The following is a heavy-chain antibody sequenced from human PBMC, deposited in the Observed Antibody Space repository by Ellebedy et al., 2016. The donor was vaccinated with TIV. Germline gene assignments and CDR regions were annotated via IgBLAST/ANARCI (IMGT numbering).Heavy chain of an antibody. J-gene: IGHJ4*02. CDR1: GFTVSGHY. V-gene: IGHV3-53*01. CDR3: ASSRYHYYVGNTIFAY. D-gene: IGHD3-10*02. CDR2: IYTGGNT. Sequence: PGGSLRLSCAVSGFTVSGHYISWVRQAPGKGLEWVSVIYTGGNTYYADSVKGRFTISRDISKNTVSLQMNSMRPEDTAVYYCASSRYHYYVGNTIFAYWGQGTLVTVSS.